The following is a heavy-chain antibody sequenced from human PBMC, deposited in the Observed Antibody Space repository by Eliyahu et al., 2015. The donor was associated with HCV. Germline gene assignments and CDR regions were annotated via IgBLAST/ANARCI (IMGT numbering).Heavy chain of an antibody. V-gene: IGHV1-69*01. Sequence: QVKMVQSGAEVKKPGSSVKVSCQAPGDXFSSXATNWXRQAPGQRFEWVGGIVPVFGSAKYTQKFQGRVTISADESTSTSYMELSRLTSEDTAVYYCARGAGSPFYYGGETRGSFFDLWGQGTLVTVSS. CDR3: ARGAGSPFYYGGETRGSFFDL. CDR1: GDXFSSXA. CDR2: IVPVFGSA. J-gene: IGHJ4*02. D-gene: IGHD3-10*01.